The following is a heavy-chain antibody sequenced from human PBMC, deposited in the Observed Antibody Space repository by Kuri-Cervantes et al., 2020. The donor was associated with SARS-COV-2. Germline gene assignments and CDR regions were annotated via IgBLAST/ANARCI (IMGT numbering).Heavy chain of an antibody. CDR3: ARDVGSYFDY. CDR1: HFTFSSYA. D-gene: IGHD2-15*01. V-gene: IGHV3-30*04. J-gene: IGHJ4*02. Sequence: GGSLRLSCAASHFTFSSYAFHWVRQAPGQGLEWVAAISYDGNNKYFADSVKGRFTISRDNSKNTLYLQMNSLRAEDTAVYYCARDVGSYFDYWGQGTLVTVSS. CDR2: ISYDGNNK.